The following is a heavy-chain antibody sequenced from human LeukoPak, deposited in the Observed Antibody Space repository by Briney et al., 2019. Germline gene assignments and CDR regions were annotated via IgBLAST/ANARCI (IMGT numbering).Heavy chain of an antibody. CDR1: GFTFSSYE. Sequence: PGGSLRLSCAASGFTFSSYEMNWVRQAPGKGLEWVSYISSSGSTIYYADSVKGRFTISRDNAKNSLYLQMNSLRAEDTAVYYCARSPGLYSYGSVYRDQGTLVTVSS. CDR2: ISSSGSTI. V-gene: IGHV3-48*03. D-gene: IGHD5-18*01. J-gene: IGHJ4*02. CDR3: ARSPGLYSYGSVY.